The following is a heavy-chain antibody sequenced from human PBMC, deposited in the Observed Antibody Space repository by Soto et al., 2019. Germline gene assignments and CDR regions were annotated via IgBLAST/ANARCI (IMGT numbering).Heavy chain of an antibody. CDR2: IYYSGST. CDR1: GGSISSGDYY. D-gene: IGHD1-26*01. J-gene: IGHJ4*02. CDR3: AREIRRDSGSYNIDY. V-gene: IGHV4-30-4*01. Sequence: SETLSLTCTVSGGSISSGDYYWSWVRQPPGKGLEWIGYIYYSGSTYYNPSLKSRVTISVDTSKNQFSLKLSSVTAADTAVYYCAREIRRDSGSYNIDYWGQGTLVTVSS.